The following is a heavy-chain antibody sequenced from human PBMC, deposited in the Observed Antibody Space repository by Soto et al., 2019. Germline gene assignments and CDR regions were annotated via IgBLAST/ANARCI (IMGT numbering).Heavy chain of an antibody. CDR2: IYHSGST. J-gene: IGHJ6*02. Sequence: SETLSLTCAVSGGSLSSSNWWSWVRQPPGKGLEWIGEIYHSGSTNYNPSLKSRVTISVDKSKNQFSLKLSSVTAADTAVYYCASVRGGYYSTMDVWGQGTTVTVSS. CDR3: ASVRGGYYSTMDV. V-gene: IGHV4-4*02. D-gene: IGHD3-10*02. CDR1: GGSLSSSNW.